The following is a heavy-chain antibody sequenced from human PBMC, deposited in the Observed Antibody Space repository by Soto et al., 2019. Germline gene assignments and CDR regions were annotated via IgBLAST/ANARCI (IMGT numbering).Heavy chain of an antibody. J-gene: IGHJ4*02. D-gene: IGHD3-10*01. CDR3: ARDTYGSGSYPFDY. CDR2: IYSGGST. V-gene: IGHV3-66*01. Sequence: GGSLRLSCAASGFTVSSNYMSWVRQAPGKGLEWVSVIYSGGSTYYADSVKGRFTISRDNSKNTLYLQMNSLRAEDTAVYYCARDTYGSGSYPFDYWGQGTLVTVSS. CDR1: GFTVSSNY.